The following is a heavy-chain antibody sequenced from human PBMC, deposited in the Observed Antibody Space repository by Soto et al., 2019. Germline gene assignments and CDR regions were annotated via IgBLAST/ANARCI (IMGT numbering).Heavy chain of an antibody. CDR1: GFTFSNYA. V-gene: IGHV3-23*01. D-gene: IGHD6-13*01. Sequence: EVQLLESGENLVQPGGSLRLSCAASGFTFSNYAMNWVRQPPGKGLEWVSTISGSGGGAYYADSVKGRFTISRDNSKNTLYLQMNSLRGEDTAVYYCAKEGASSWYCFDYWGQGTLVTVSS. CDR2: ISGSGGGA. J-gene: IGHJ4*02. CDR3: AKEGASSWYCFDY.